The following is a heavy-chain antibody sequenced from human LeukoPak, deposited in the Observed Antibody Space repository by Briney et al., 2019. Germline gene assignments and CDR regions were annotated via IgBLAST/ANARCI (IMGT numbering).Heavy chain of an antibody. Sequence: GGSLRLSCAASGFPFNAYWMTWVRQAPGKGLEWVANIRQDGDTKYYVDSVKGRFTVSRDNAMNSLYLQMNSLRADDTAIYFCARYLRDSGTSRVTLDHWGQGTLVIVSS. D-gene: IGHD2-2*01. CDR1: GFPFNAYW. V-gene: IGHV3-7*03. J-gene: IGHJ4*02. CDR3: ARYLRDSGTSRVTLDH. CDR2: IRQDGDTK.